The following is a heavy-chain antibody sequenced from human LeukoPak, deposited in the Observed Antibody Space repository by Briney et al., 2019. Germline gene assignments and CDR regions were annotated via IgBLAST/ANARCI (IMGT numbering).Heavy chain of an antibody. CDR1: GSSLSTTGVG. J-gene: IGHJ4*02. CDR3: AHTKYSYGSYYSDD. V-gene: IGHV2-5*02. Sequence: SGPTLVNPTQTLTLTCTFSGSSLSTTGVGVGWIRQPPGKALEWLALIYWDDDKPYSPSRKSRLTVTKDTSKNQVVLTMTNMDPVDTATYSCAHTKYSYGSYYSDDWGQGTLVTVSS. D-gene: IGHD5-18*01. CDR2: IYWDDDK.